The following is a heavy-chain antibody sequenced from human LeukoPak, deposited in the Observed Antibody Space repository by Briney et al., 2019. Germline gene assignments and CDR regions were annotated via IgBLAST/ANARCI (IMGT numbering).Heavy chain of an antibody. CDR1: GFTFSSYA. CDR2: TRGSGGST. CDR3: AKDTAADGASYFDY. V-gene: IGHV3-23*01. J-gene: IGHJ4*02. Sequence: GGSLRLSCAASGFTFSSYAMTWVRQAPGRGLEWVSSTRGSGGSTYYADSVKGRFTISRDNSKNTLYLQMNSLRAEDTAVYYCAKDTAADGASYFDYWGQGTLVTVSS. D-gene: IGHD6-13*01.